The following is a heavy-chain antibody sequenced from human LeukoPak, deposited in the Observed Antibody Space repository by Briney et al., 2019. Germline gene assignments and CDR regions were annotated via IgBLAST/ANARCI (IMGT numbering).Heavy chain of an antibody. D-gene: IGHD3-3*01. J-gene: IGHJ4*02. Sequence: GGSLRLSCAVSGFTFSNYAMSWVRQTPGRGLEWVSAVSDSGGSTYYADSVKGRFTISRDNSKNTVYLQMDSLRVEDTAVYYCARDPGVVAFHYFDFWGQGTLITVSS. V-gene: IGHV3-23*01. CDR1: GFTFSNYA. CDR2: VSDSGGST. CDR3: ARDPGVVAFHYFDF.